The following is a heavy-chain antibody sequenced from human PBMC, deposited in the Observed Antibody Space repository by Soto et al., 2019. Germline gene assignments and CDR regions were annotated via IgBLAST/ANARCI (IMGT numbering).Heavy chain of an antibody. CDR3: TRHWYRSASDDHYFSVMEV. J-gene: IGHJ6*02. V-gene: IGHV4-39*01. CDR2: MHYSGST. Sequence: QLQVQESGPGLVKPSETLSLTCTVSGGSICSRAYHWGWIRQPPGKGLEWIGSMHYSGSTYYNHVHKSRATIYVDISKNHVSLKVSSVTAADTSVYDGTRHWYRSASDDHYFSVMEVCGQGTKVIGYS. CDR1: GGSICSRAYH. D-gene: IGHD1-1*01.